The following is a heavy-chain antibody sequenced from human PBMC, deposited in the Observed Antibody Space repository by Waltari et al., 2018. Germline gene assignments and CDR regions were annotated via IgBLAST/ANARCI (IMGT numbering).Heavy chain of an antibody. J-gene: IGHJ4*02. Sequence: QVQLQESGPGLVKPSQTLSLTCTVSGGSISSGGYYWSWIRQHPGKGLEWIGYIYYSGRTDYNPSLKSRGTISVDTSKNQFSRKRSAVTAADTAVYYCARVDRSSGWCGGAFDYWGQGTLVTVSS. CDR3: ARVDRSSGWCGGAFDY. D-gene: IGHD6-19*01. CDR2: IYYSGRT. V-gene: IGHV4-31*03. CDR1: GGSISSGGYY.